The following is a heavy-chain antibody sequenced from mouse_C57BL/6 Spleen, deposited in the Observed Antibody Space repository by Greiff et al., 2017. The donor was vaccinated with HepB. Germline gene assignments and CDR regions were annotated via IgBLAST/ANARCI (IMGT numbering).Heavy chain of an antibody. J-gene: IGHJ2*01. CDR1: GYTFTDYY. CDR2: INPNNGGT. D-gene: IGHD2-5*01. CDR3: ALYYSNYVGY. V-gene: IGHV1-26*01. Sequence: EVQLQQSGPELVKPGASVKISCKASGYTFTDYYMNWVKQSHGKSLEWIGDINPNNGGTSYNQKFKGKATLTVDKSSSTAYMQLSSLTSEDSAVYYCALYYSNYVGYWGQGTTLTVSS.